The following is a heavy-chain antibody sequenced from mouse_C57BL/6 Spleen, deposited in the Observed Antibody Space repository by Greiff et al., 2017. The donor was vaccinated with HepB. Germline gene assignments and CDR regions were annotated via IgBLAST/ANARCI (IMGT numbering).Heavy chain of an antibody. D-gene: IGHD3-3*01. Sequence: EVQLVESGGGLVKPGGSLKLSCAASGFTFSSYAMSWVRQTPEKRLEWVATISDGGSYTYYPDNVKGRFTISRDNAKTNLYLQMSHLTSEDTAMYYCSRDRAGTAAWFAYWGQGTLVTVSA. CDR2: ISDGGSYT. CDR3: SRDRAGTAAWFAY. J-gene: IGHJ3*01. CDR1: GFTFSSYA. V-gene: IGHV5-4*01.